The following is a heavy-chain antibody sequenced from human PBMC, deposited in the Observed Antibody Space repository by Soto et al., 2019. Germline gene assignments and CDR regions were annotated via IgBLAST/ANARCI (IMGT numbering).Heavy chain of an antibody. Sequence: SETLSLTCAVYGGSFSGYYWTWIRQPPGTGLEWIGEINHSGSTNYNPSLKSRATISVDTSKNQFSLKLTSVTAADTAVYYCARGKITGLFDYWGQGTLVTVSS. CDR3: ARGKITGLFDY. V-gene: IGHV4-34*01. CDR1: GGSFSGYY. D-gene: IGHD2-8*02. CDR2: INHSGST. J-gene: IGHJ4*02.